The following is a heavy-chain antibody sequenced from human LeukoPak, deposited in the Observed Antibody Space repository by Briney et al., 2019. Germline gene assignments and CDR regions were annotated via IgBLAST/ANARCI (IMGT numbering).Heavy chain of an antibody. D-gene: IGHD3-22*01. Sequence: GGSLRHSCAAPGFTFRGYWMHWGCPAPGKGLVWVSRTNRDDSDTSYADSVKGRFTISRDKAKSTLYLQMNSLRVEDTAMYYCARSANYFDASGQDYWGQGTLVTVSS. CDR2: TNRDDSDT. J-gene: IGHJ4*02. V-gene: IGHV3-74*01. CDR1: GFTFRGYW. CDR3: ARSANYFDASGQDY.